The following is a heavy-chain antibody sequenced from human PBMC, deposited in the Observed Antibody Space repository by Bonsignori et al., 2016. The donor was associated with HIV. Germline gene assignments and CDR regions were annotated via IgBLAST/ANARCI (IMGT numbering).Heavy chain of an antibody. CDR1: GFTFSRFW. V-gene: IGHV3-7*01. D-gene: IGHD2-21*01. Sequence: GGSLRLSCEASGFTFSRFWINWVRQAPGKGLEWVANIKEDGSETYYVDSVKGRFTISRDNAKSSLYLQMKSLRAEDTAVYFCVRDAMIISIPFDYWGQGTLVTVSS. CDR2: IKEDGSET. CDR3: VRDAMIISIPFDY. J-gene: IGHJ4*02.